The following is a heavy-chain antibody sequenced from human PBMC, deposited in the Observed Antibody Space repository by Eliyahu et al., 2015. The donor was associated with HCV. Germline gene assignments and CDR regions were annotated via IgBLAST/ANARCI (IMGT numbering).Heavy chain of an antibody. Sequence: EVQLVESGGGLVKPGGSLRLSCAASGFTFSSYTMNWVRQAPGKGLEWVSSISSGGAYIYYADSVKGRFTISRDNAKNSLYLQMNSLRAEDTAVYYCARETYRYFDSWGQGILVTVSS. J-gene: IGHJ4*02. CDR1: GFTFSSYT. V-gene: IGHV3-21*01. CDR2: ISSGGAYI. CDR3: ARETYRYFDS.